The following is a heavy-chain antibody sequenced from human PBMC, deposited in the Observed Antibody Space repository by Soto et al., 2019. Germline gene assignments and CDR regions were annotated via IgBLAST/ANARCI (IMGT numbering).Heavy chain of an antibody. J-gene: IGHJ4*02. D-gene: IGHD2-15*01. CDR2: IFWDDDK. CDR3: AHSPVGYCSGGGCYYFDY. V-gene: IGHV2-5*02. CDR1: GFSISTSEVG. Sequence: SGPTLVNPTQTLTLTCTFSGFSISTSEVGAGWIRQPPGKALEWLALIFWDDDKRYSPSLKSRLTITKVTSKNQVVLTMTNMDPADTATYYCAHSPVGYCSGGGCYYFDYWGQGTLVTVSS.